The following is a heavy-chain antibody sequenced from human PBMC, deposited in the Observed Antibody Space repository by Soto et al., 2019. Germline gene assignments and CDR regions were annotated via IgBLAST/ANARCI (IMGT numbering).Heavy chain of an antibody. D-gene: IGHD3-3*01. CDR1: GGTFSSYA. CDR3: ARDHYDFWSGYYLRPTDYYYYGMDV. Sequence: GASVKVSCKASGGTFSSYAISWVRQAPGQGLEWMGGIIPIFGTANYAQKFQGRVTITADESTSTAYMELSSLRSEDTAVYYCARDHYDFWSGYYLRPTDYYYYGMDVWGQGTTVTVSS. CDR2: IIPIFGTA. J-gene: IGHJ6*02. V-gene: IGHV1-69*13.